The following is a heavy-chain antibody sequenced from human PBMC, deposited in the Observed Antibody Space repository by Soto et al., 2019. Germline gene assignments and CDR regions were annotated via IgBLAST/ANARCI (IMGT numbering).Heavy chain of an antibody. J-gene: IGHJ5*02. V-gene: IGHV4-31*03. CDR3: ARVQGMVAATSRFDP. CDR1: GGSISSGGYY. D-gene: IGHD2-15*01. CDR2: IYYSGST. Sequence: SETLSLTCTVSGGSISSGGYYWSWIRQHPGKGLEWIGYIYYSGSTYYNPSLKSRVTISVDTSKNQFSLKLSSVTAADTAVYYCARVQGMVAATSRFDPWGQGTLVTVSS.